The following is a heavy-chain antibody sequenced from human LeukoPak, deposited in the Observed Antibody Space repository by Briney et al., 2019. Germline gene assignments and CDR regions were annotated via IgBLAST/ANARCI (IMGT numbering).Heavy chain of an antibody. J-gene: IGHJ4*02. V-gene: IGHV1-2*02. Sequence: GASVKVSCKTSGYTFTDYYIHWVRQAPGQGLEGLGWIDPRVGDTNYSEKFRGRVTITTDTSINTAYMELSSLTFDDTAVFFCARVKYYLYAYWGQGTLLTVSS. CDR3: ARVKYYLYAY. CDR2: IDPRVGDT. CDR1: GYTFTDYY. D-gene: IGHD2/OR15-2a*01.